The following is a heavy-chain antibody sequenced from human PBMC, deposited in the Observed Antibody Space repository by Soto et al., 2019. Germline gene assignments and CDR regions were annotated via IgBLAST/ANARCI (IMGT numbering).Heavy chain of an antibody. CDR3: ARWAPWQWLEFDP. V-gene: IGHV1-18*01. CDR1: GDTFTSYG. D-gene: IGHD6-19*01. Sequence: ASVKVCCKASGDTFTSYGISWVRQAPGQGLEWMGWITAYNVNTNYAQNLQGRVTMKTETSTSTGYMELRSLRSDNTAVYYCARWAPWQWLEFDPWGQGTLVTVSS. J-gene: IGHJ5*02. CDR2: ITAYNVNT.